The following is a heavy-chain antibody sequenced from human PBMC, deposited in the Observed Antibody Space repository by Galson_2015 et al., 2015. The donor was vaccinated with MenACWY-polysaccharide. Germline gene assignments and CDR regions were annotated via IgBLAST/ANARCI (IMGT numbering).Heavy chain of an antibody. D-gene: IGHD2-8*02. J-gene: IGHJ3*01. Sequence: SLRLSCATSGFIFTNHWMSWVRQAPGKGLEWVANIRQDGFEKYHVDSVKGRFTISRDNAENSVFLQMNSLRVEDTAVYYCAREGLVEAFKDWGQGTMVTVSS. CDR2: IRQDGFEK. V-gene: IGHV3-7*01. CDR1: GFIFTNHW. CDR3: AREGLVEAFKD.